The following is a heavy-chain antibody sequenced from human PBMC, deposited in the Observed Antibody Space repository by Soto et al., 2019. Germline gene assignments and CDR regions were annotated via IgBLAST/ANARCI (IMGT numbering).Heavy chain of an antibody. J-gene: IGHJ6*02. D-gene: IGHD3-16*01. CDR3: VSKLGPYYYGLDV. CDR2: IYHTGIA. Sequence: SETLSLTCTVYGDSITNNHWWSWIRKPQGKGPELIGEIYHTGIANYNPSLESRVAFSVDKSKNQFSLSLTSVTAADTAVYYCVSKLGPYYYGLDVWGQGTTVTVSS. V-gene: IGHV4-4*02. CDR1: GDSITNNHW.